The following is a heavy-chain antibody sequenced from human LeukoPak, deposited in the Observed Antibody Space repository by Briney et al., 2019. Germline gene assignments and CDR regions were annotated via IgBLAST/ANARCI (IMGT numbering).Heavy chain of an antibody. V-gene: IGHV3-23*01. Sequence: PGGSLRLSCAASGFTFSSYAMSWVRQAPGKGLEWVSAISGSGGSTYYADSVKGRFTISRDNAKKSLYLQMNSLRAADTAVYYCARTRHGMDVWGQGTTVTVSS. CDR1: GFTFSSYA. J-gene: IGHJ6*02. CDR3: ARTRHGMDV. CDR2: ISGSGGST.